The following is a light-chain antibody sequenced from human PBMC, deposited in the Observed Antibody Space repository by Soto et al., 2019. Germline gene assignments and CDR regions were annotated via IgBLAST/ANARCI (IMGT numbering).Light chain of an antibody. CDR3: QQYYATPLS. J-gene: IGKJ4*01. Sequence: DIVMTQSPDSLAVSLGERATIDCKSSQSFLYRSNNKNYLAWYHQKPGQPPKLLIYWASTRESGVPDRFSGSGSGIDFTLTISSLQVEDAAVYFCQQYYATPLSFGGGTKVDIK. CDR2: WAS. CDR1: QSFLYRSNNKNY. V-gene: IGKV4-1*01.